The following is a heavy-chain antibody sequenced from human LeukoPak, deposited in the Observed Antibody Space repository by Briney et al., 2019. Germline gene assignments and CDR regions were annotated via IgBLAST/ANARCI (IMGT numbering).Heavy chain of an antibody. V-gene: IGHV3-7*01. CDR3: TKDLTHDSSG. CDR1: GFSFSDYW. Sequence: GVSLRLSCAASGFSFSDYWMTWVRQAPGKGLECVANIKADGSAKYYPDSVKGRFTVSRDNAKNSLYLQMNNMRVEDTAIYYCTKDLTHDSSGWGQGTLVTVSS. D-gene: IGHD3-22*01. CDR2: IKADGSAK. J-gene: IGHJ4*02.